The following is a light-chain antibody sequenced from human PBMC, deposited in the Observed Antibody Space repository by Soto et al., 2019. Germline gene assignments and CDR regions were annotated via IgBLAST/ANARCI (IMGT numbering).Light chain of an antibody. Sequence: DIQMTQSPSTVSASVGDRVTITCRASQNIISWLAWYQQQPGRAPKLLIYAASIFQSGVPSRFSGSGSGTDFTLTINSLQPEDFATYYCQQAYGFPVTFGQGTRLEIK. CDR1: QNIISW. J-gene: IGKJ5*01. CDR2: AAS. CDR3: QQAYGFPVT. V-gene: IGKV1-12*01.